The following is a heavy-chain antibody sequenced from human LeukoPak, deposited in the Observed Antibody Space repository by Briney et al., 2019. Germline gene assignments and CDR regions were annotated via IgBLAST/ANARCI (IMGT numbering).Heavy chain of an antibody. V-gene: IGHV3-73*01. Sequence: PGGSLRLSCAVSGFTFSASALHWVRQASGKGLEWLGRIRNNRNDHAPLYAALVKGRFTLSRDDSTHTAYLQLNSLNTEDTAMYYCTRHGNGDDTSGYTDYWGRGTLVTISS. J-gene: IGHJ4*02. D-gene: IGHD3-22*01. CDR2: IRNNRNDHAP. CDR3: TRHGNGDDTSGYTDY. CDR1: GFTFSASA.